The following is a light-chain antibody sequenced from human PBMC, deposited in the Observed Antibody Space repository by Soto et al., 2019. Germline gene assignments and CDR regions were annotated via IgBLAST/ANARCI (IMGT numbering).Light chain of an antibody. V-gene: IGKV3-15*01. CDR2: GAS. Sequence: EIVMTQSPATLSVSPGERATLSCRASQSIMFSLAWYQQKPGQAPRLLISGASTRATGIPARFSGSGSGKEFTLTISSLQSEDFAVYYCQQYYDWPQLTFGGGTKVEIK. J-gene: IGKJ4*01. CDR3: QQYYDWPQLT. CDR1: QSIMFS.